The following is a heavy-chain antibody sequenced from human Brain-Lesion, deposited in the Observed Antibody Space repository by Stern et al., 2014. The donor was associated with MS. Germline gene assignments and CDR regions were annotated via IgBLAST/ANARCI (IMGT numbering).Heavy chain of an antibody. V-gene: IGHV3-9*01. D-gene: IGHD3-10*01. J-gene: IGHJ4*02. CDR2: ISWNSGTI. CDR3: KKNKTASSAYFAY. CDR1: GFTFDDYA. Sequence: EVQLVQSGGDLVQPGRSLRLSCAAFGFTFDDYAMHWVRQAPGKGLEWVAGISWNSGTIGYADSVKGRFTTPRKTAYRSFFLKRNSLSPEAPAFYYGKKNKTASSAYFAYWGQGTLVTVSS.